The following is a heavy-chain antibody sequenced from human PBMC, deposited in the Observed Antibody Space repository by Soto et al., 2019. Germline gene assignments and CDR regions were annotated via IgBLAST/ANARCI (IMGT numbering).Heavy chain of an antibody. V-gene: IGHV1-46*01. J-gene: IGHJ6*02. CDR1: GYTFTSYY. CDR2: INPSGGST. D-gene: IGHD3-3*01. Sequence: ASVKVSCKASGYTFTSYYMHWVRQAPGQGLEWMGIINPSGGSTSYAQKFQGRVTMTRDTSTSTVYMELSSLRSEDTAVYYCAREEVTIFGVVIIIPYYYYGMDVWGQGTTVTVSS. CDR3: AREEVTIFGVVIIIPYYYYGMDV.